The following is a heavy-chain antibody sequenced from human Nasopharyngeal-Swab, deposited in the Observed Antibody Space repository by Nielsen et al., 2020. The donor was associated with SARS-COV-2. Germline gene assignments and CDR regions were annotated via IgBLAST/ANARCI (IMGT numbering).Heavy chain of an antibody. CDR2: IIPIFGTA. CDR3: AGWGIVATGSYYYYGMDV. V-gene: IGHV1-69*01. Sequence: WVRQAPGQGLEWMGGIIPIFGTANYAQKFQGRVTITADESTSTAYMELSSLRSEDTAVYYCAGWGIVATGSYYYYGMDVWGQGTTVTVSS. D-gene: IGHD5-12*01. J-gene: IGHJ6*02.